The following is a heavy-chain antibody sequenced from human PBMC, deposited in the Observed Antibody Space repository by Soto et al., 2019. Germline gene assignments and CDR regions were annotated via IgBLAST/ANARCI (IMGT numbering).Heavy chain of an antibody. CDR3: AKPLIRAKIVVVPAARD. D-gene: IGHD2-2*01. Sequence: GGSLRLSCAASGFTFSSYAMSWVRQAPGKGLEWVSAISGSGGSTYYADSVKGRFTNSRENSKNTLYLQMNSLRAEDTAVYYCAKPLIRAKIVVVPAARDWGQGTLVTVSS. CDR2: ISGSGGST. V-gene: IGHV3-23*01. J-gene: IGHJ4*02. CDR1: GFTFSSYA.